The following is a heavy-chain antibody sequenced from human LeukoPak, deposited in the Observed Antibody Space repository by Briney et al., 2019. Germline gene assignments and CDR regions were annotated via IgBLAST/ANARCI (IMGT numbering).Heavy chain of an antibody. D-gene: IGHD4-17*01. V-gene: IGHV3-23*01. J-gene: IGHJ4*02. CDR3: ARDYGDYFYYFDY. CDR1: GFTFSSYA. Sequence: PGGSLRLSCAASGFTFSSYAMSWVRQAPGKGLEWVSTIRGSGVSTNYVDPVKGRFTISRDNSKNTLCLQMNSLRAEDTALYYCARDYGDYFYYFDYWGQGTLVTVSS. CDR2: IRGSGVST.